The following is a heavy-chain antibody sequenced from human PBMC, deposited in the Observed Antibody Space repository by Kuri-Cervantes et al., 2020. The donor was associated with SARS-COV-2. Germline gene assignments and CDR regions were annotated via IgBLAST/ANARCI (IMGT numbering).Heavy chain of an antibody. CDR1: GFTFSSYG. CDR2: IWYDGSNK. D-gene: IGHD6-19*01. J-gene: IGHJ6*02. Sequence: GGSLRLSCAASGFTFSSYGMHWVRQAPGKGLEWVAVIWYDGSNKYYADSVKGRFTISRDNSKNTLYLQMNSLRAEDTAAYYCARAYSSGWYYYYGMDVWGQGTTVTVSS. CDR3: ARAYSSGWYYYYGMDV. V-gene: IGHV3-33*01.